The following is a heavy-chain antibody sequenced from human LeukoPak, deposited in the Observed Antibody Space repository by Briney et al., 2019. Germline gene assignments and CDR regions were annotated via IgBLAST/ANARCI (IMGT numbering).Heavy chain of an antibody. D-gene: IGHD6-19*01. J-gene: IGHJ4*02. CDR1: GFSFNMYW. Sequence: GGSLRLSCAASGFSFNMYWMNWVRQAPGKGLEWVANIKEDGSEKYYVDSVKGRFIISRDNAKNSLFLQMNSLKAEDTAIYYGATSIGVAVAFDFWGQGTLVTVSS. V-gene: IGHV3-7*03. CDR2: IKEDGSEK. CDR3: ATSIGVAVAFDF.